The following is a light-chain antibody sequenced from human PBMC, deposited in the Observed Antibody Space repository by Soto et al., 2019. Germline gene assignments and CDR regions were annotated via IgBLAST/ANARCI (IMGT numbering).Light chain of an antibody. CDR2: KVS. J-gene: IGKJ5*01. Sequence: DVVMTQSPLSLPVTLGQPASSSCRSSPSLVYSDLNTYLNWFQQTPVQSPRRLIYKVSNRDSGVPDRFGGSGSGAGFTLKISRVQAEDVAVYDGMQGTYWPISFGKGTRVVTK. CDR1: PSLVYSDLNTY. CDR3: MQGTYWPIS. V-gene: IGKV2-30*01.